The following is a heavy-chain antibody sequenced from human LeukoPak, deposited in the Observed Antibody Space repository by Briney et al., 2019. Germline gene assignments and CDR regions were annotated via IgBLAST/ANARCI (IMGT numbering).Heavy chain of an antibody. Sequence: PGGSLRLSCAASGFTFSSYAVSWVRQAPGKGLEWVSAISGSGGSTYYADSVKGRFTISRDNSKNTLYLQMNSLRAEDTAVYYCAKLLWFGELLPFDYWGQGTLVTVSS. CDR1: GFTFSSYA. D-gene: IGHD3-10*01. V-gene: IGHV3-23*01. CDR2: ISGSGGST. CDR3: AKLLWFGELLPFDY. J-gene: IGHJ4*02.